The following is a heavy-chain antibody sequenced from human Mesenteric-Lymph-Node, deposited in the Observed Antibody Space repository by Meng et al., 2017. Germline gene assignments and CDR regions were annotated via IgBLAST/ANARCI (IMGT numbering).Heavy chain of an antibody. CDR2: IYHSGST. J-gene: IGHJ4*02. V-gene: IGHV4-4*02. CDR1: GGAIRSSNW. CDR3: ARNVPGTSAYYD. Sequence: QVPAAGAGPGRGEPAGTLSRACAVSGGAIRSSNWGSWVGQPRGKGLGWIGEIYHSGSTNYNPSLKSRVTMSVDTSKNQFSLNLNSVTAVDTAVYYCARNVPGTSAYYDWGQGTLVTVSS. D-gene: IGHD3-22*01.